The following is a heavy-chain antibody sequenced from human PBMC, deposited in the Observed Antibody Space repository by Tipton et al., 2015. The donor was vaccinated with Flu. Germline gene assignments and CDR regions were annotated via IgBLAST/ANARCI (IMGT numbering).Heavy chain of an antibody. V-gene: IGHV4-59*08. D-gene: IGHD2-15*01. CDR1: GGSISSYY. Sequence: GLVKPSETLSLTCTVSGGSISSYYWSWIRQPPGKGLEWIGYIYYSGSTNYNPSLKSRVTISVDTSKNQFSLKLSSVTAADTAVYYCARLDCSGGSCYVDYWGQGTLVTVSS. J-gene: IGHJ4*02. CDR3: ARLDCSGGSCYVDY. CDR2: IYYSGST.